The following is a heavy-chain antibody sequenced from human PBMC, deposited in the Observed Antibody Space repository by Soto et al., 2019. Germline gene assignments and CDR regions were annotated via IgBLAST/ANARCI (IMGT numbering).Heavy chain of an antibody. D-gene: IGHD3-22*01. Sequence: GGSLRLSCAASGFTFSDFVINWVRQAPWKGLEWVSSISSNGVYMSYADPLKGRFTISRDNAKNSLYLQMNSLRAEDTAVYYCAKARNAYYYDSTNYPDFDSWGKVTLFPVSS. J-gene: IGHJ4*02. CDR2: ISSNGVYM. CDR1: GFTFSDFV. V-gene: IGHV3-21*01. CDR3: AKARNAYYYDSTNYPDFDS.